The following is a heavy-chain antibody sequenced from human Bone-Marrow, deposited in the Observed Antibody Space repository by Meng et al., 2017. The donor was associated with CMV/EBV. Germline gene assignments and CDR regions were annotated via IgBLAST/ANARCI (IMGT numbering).Heavy chain of an antibody. Sequence: SETLSLTCTVSGGSISSSSYYWGWIRQPPGKGLEWIGSIYYSGSTYYNPSLKSRVTISVDTSKNQFSLKLSSVTAADTAVYYCARGYCSSTSCYTMGYWGQGTLVTVSS. J-gene: IGHJ1*01. CDR3: ARGYCSSTSCYTMGY. D-gene: IGHD2-2*02. CDR1: GGSISSSSYY. V-gene: IGHV4-39*07. CDR2: IYYSGST.